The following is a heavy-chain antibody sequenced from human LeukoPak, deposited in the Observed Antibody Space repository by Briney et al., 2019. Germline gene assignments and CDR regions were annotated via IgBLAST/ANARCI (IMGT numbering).Heavy chain of an antibody. CDR3: ARSRGTTMVTRFDY. V-gene: IGHV4-4*07. D-gene: IGHD5-18*01. CDR2: INTSGST. CDR1: GGSISNYY. J-gene: IGHJ4*02. Sequence: PSETLFLTCTVSGGSISNYYWSWIRQPAGKGLVWIGRINTSGSTDYNPSLKSRVTMSVDTSKNQFSLKLSSLTAADTAVYYCARSRGTTMVTRFDYWGQGTLVTVSS.